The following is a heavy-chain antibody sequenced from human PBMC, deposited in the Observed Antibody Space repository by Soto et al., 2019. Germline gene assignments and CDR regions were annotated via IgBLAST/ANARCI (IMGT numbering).Heavy chain of an antibody. V-gene: IGHV5-51*01. Sequence: GESLKISCQGSVYSFTSNWIGWVRQMPGKGLEWMGIINPADSDIKYSPSFQGQVTISADKSIGTAYLQWSSLKASDTAMYYCARHQRDDASRKLDCWGQGTLVTVSS. CDR1: VYSFTSNW. CDR3: ARHQRDDASRKLDC. J-gene: IGHJ4*02. CDR2: INPADSDI. D-gene: IGHD3-16*01.